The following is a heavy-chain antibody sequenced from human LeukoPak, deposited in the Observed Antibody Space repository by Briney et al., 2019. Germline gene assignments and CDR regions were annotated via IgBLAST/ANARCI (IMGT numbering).Heavy chain of an antibody. V-gene: IGHV4-34*01. D-gene: IGHD3-3*01. CDR3: ARLARFLEWSRDLFDY. J-gene: IGHJ4*02. CDR1: GGSFSGYY. Sequence: SETLSLTCAVYGGSFSGYYWSWIRQPPGKGLEWIGEINHSGSTNYNPSLKSRVTISVDTSKNQFSLKLSSVTAADTAVYYCARLARFLEWSRDLFDYWGQGTLVTVSS. CDR2: INHSGST.